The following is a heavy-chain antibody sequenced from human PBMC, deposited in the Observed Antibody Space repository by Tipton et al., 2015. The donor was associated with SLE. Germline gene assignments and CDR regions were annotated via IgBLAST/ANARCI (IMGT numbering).Heavy chain of an antibody. CDR3: ARAYDSSGFDP. J-gene: IGHJ5*02. D-gene: IGHD3-22*01. CDR2: IYISGST. Sequence: LRLSCTVSGASISSGSYYWSWFRQPAGKGLEWIGRIYISGSTNYNPSLKSRVTISIDTSKNQFSLKLSSVTAADTAVYYCARAYDSSGFDPWGQGTLVTVSS. CDR1: GASISSGSYY. V-gene: IGHV4-61*02.